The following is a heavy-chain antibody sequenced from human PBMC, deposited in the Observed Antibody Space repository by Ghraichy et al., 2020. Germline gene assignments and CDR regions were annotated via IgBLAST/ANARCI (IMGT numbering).Heavy chain of an antibody. D-gene: IGHD2-2*01. CDR3: ARAMYPGYCSSTSCYVPYYFDY. J-gene: IGHJ4*02. Sequence: SETLSLTCTVSGGSISSYYWSWIRQPPGKGLEWIGYIYYSGSTNYNPSLKSRVTISVDTSKNQFSLKLSSMTAADTAVYYCARAMYPGYCSSTSCYVPYYFDYWGQGTLVTVSS. CDR2: IYYSGST. CDR1: GGSISSYY. V-gene: IGHV4-59*01.